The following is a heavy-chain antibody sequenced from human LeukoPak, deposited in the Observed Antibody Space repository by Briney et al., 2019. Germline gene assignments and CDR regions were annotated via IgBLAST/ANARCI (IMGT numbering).Heavy chain of an antibody. CDR2: IFYRGST. D-gene: IGHD3-16*01. Sequence: SGTLSLTCTVSSGSISNYYWGWIRQPPGKGLEWIGYIFYRGSTNSNPSLKSRVTISVDTSKNQFSLKLRSVTAADTAVYYCARSAFGDYSFDYWGQGTLVIVSS. CDR1: SGSISNYY. J-gene: IGHJ4*02. CDR3: ARSAFGDYSFDY. V-gene: IGHV4-59*01.